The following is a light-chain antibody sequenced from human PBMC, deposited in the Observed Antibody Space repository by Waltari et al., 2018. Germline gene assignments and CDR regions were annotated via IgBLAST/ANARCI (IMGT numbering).Light chain of an antibody. J-gene: IGLJ2*01. CDR3: AAWDDRLSGQL. V-gene: IGLV1-47*01. CDR2: RDN. CDR1: NSSSGSNY. Sequence: QTVVTQPPAASGTPGQRGTDSCAGSNSSSGSNYVYWYQQLPGKAPKLLIYRDNQRPSGVPDRFSASKSGTTASLAISGLRSEDEAGYYCAAWDDRLSGQLFGGGTNLAVL.